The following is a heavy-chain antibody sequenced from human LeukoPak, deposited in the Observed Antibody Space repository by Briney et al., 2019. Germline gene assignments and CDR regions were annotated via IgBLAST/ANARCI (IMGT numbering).Heavy chain of an antibody. CDR2: IRSKANSYAT. V-gene: IGHV3-73*01. Sequence: GGSLRLSCAASGFTFSGSAMHWVRQASGKGLEWVGRIRSKANSYATAYAASVKGRFTISRDDSKNTAYLQMNSLRTEDTAVYYCTRRLWGAAAGTGTDYWGQGTLVTVSS. CDR3: TRRLWGAAAGTGTDY. D-gene: IGHD6-13*01. J-gene: IGHJ4*02. CDR1: GFTFSGSA.